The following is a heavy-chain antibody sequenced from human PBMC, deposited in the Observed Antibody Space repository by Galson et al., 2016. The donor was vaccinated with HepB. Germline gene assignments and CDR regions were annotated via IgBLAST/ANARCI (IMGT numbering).Heavy chain of an antibody. J-gene: IGHJ4*02. V-gene: IGHV5-10-1*01. CDR3: ARHCSGGSCYHPDY. CDR2: IDPSGSYT. CDR1: GYSFTSYG. D-gene: IGHD2-15*01. Sequence: QSGAEVKKPGESLRISCKTSGYSFTSYGISWVRQMPGNGLEWMGRIDPSGSYTKYSPSFRGHVTISVDKSTSTAYLEFTSLKSSDNAMYYCARHCSGGSCYHPDYWGQGTLVTVSS.